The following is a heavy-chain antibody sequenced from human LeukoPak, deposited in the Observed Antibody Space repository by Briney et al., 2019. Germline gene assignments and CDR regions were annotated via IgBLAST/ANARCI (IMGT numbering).Heavy chain of an antibody. J-gene: IGHJ5*02. Sequence: PSGTLSLTCVVSGGSISSSNWWSWVRQPPGKGLEWIGEIHHSGTTNYKPSLKSRVTISVDNSKNQFSLKLSSVTAADTAVYYCARRGNWFDPWGQGTLVTVSS. D-gene: IGHD3-10*01. CDR2: IHHSGTT. V-gene: IGHV4-4*02. CDR1: GGSISSSNW. CDR3: ARRGNWFDP.